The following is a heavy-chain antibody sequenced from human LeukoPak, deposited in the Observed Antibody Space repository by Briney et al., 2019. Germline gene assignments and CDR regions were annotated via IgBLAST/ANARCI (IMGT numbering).Heavy chain of an antibody. J-gene: IGHJ4*02. Sequence: GGSLRLSCAASGFTFSSYAMNWVRQAPGKGLEWVSAISGSGGSTYYADSVKGRFTISRDNSKNTLYLQMNSLRAEDTAVYHCAKAYYDILTGYFPPDYWGQGTLVTVSS. V-gene: IGHV3-23*01. CDR1: GFTFSSYA. D-gene: IGHD3-9*01. CDR2: ISGSGGST. CDR3: AKAYYDILTGYFPPDY.